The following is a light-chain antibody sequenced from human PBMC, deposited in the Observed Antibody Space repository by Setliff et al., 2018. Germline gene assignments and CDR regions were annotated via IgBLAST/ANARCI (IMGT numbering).Light chain of an antibody. CDR2: EVT. Sequence: QSALAQPAAVSGSPGQSITISCTGTSSDVGGYNYVSWYQQYPGKAPKLMIYEVTKRPSGVSDRFSGSKSGNTASLTISGLQAEDEADYYCLSYTSKTTHALFGGGTQLTVL. V-gene: IGLV2-14*01. J-gene: IGLJ2*01. CDR1: SSDVGGYNY. CDR3: LSYTSKTTHAL.